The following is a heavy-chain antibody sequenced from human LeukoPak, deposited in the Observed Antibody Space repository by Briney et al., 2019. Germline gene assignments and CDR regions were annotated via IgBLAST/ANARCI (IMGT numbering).Heavy chain of an antibody. CDR2: ISSDSERT. D-gene: IGHD3-22*01. Sequence: GGSLRLSCAASGFTFSTYAMSWVRQAPGKELEWVSTISSDSERTFYADSVRGRFTISRDNSRNTLYLRMNSLRAEDTAVYYCAKFRSSAYSLGFDYWGQGTLVTVSS. J-gene: IGHJ4*02. V-gene: IGHV3-23*01. CDR1: GFTFSTYA. CDR3: AKFRSSAYSLGFDY.